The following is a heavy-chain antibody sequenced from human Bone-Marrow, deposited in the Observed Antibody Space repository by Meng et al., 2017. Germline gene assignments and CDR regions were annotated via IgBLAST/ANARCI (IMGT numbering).Heavy chain of an antibody. J-gene: IGHJ6*02. CDR2: IKQDGSEK. CDR1: GFTFSSYW. D-gene: IGHD6-13*01. V-gene: IGHV3-7*01. CDR3: ARDTPTPYSSSWYYYYGMDV. Sequence: GGSLRLSCSASGFTFSSYWMSGVLQAPGKGLEWVANIKQDGSEKYYVDSVKVRFTISRDNAKNSLYLQMTSLRAEDTAVYYCARDTPTPYSSSWYYYYGMDVWGQGTTVTVSS.